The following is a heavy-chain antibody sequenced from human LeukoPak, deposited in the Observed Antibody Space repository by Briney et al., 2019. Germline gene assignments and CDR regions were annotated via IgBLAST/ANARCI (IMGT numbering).Heavy chain of an antibody. CDR3: ARDAITGTTP. Sequence: GGSLRLSXAASGFTFSSYEMNWVRQAPGKGLEWVSYISSSGSTIYYADSVKGRFTISRDNAKNSLYLQMNSLRAEDTAVYYCARDAITGTTPWGQGTLVTVSS. J-gene: IGHJ4*02. D-gene: IGHD1-7*01. V-gene: IGHV3-48*03. CDR1: GFTFSSYE. CDR2: ISSSGSTI.